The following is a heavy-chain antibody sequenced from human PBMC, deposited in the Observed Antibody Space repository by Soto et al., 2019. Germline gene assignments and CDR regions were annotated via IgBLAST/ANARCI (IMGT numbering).Heavy chain of an antibody. V-gene: IGHV4-39*01. J-gene: IGHJ5*02. D-gene: IGHD1-26*01. Sequence: QLQLQESGPGLVKPSETLSLTCTVSGGSISSSSYYWGWIRQPPGKGLEWIGSIYYSGSTYYNPSLQSRVTISVDTSKNQFSLKLSSVTAADTAVYYCARTSGSYYLNWFDPWGQGTLVTVSS. CDR1: GGSISSSSYY. CDR2: IYYSGST. CDR3: ARTSGSYYLNWFDP.